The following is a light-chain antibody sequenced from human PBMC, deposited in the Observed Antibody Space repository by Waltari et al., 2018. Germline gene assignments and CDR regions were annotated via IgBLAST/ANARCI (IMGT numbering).Light chain of an antibody. CDR3: QQYDDFPRT. CDR2: DAA. V-gene: IGKV3-20*01. J-gene: IGKJ1*01. CDR1: RRLTDHS. Sequence: DIVLTQSPGTLSLSPGERAALSCRASRRLTDHSLAGYQQRPGLAPRLLIYDAAIRATGISDRFSGSGSETDFTLSISRLEPEDFAVYYCQQYDDFPRTFGQGTKVEVK.